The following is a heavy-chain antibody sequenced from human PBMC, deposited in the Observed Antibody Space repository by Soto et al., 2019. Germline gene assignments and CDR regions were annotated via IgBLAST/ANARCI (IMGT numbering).Heavy chain of an antibody. J-gene: IGHJ6*02. Sequence: QVQLVQSASEVMKPGASVKVSCKASGYTFIRYGITWVRQAPGQRREWMGWISPYNDHTIYAQKLQRRVTMTADTSTRTVYMQLRSLKSDDTAVYYCARGGYYDNVWGKLSHYGLDVWGQGTSVTVSS. CDR1: GYTFIRYG. D-gene: IGHD3-16*01. V-gene: IGHV1-18*01. CDR2: ISPYNDHT. CDR3: ARGGYYDNVWGKLSHYGLDV.